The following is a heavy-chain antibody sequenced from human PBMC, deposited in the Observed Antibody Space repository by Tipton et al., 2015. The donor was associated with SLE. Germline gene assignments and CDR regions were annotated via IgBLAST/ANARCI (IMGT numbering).Heavy chain of an antibody. CDR2: IYYSGST. J-gene: IGHJ2*01. V-gene: IGHV4-59*11. CDR3: ARASSYWDYGEGDWYFDL. CDR1: GGSISSHY. Sequence: TLSLTCTVSGGSISSHYWSWIRQPPGKGLEWIGYIYYSGSTNYNPSLKSRVTISVDTSKNQLSLKLSSVTAADTAVYYCARASSYWDYGEGDWYFDLWGRGTLVTVSS. D-gene: IGHD4-17*01.